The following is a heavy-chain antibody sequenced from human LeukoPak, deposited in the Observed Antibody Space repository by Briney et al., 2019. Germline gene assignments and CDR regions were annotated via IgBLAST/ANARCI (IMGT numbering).Heavy chain of an antibody. CDR1: GYTFTSYG. Sequence: VASVKVSCKASGYTFTSYGISWVRQAPGQGLEWMGWISAYNGNTNYAQKLQGRVTMTTDTSTSTAYMELRSLRSDDTAVYYCARDEGSSGWYWRIDYWGQGTLVTVSS. CDR2: ISAYNGNT. J-gene: IGHJ4*02. V-gene: IGHV1-18*01. D-gene: IGHD6-19*01. CDR3: ARDEGSSGWYWRIDY.